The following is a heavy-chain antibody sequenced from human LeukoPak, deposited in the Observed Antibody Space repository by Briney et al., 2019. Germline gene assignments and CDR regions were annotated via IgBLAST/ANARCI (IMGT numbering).Heavy chain of an antibody. D-gene: IGHD3-10*01. CDR1: GFTFSSYA. Sequence: GGSLRLSCAASGFTFSSYAMHWVRQAPGKGLEWVAVISYDGSNKYYADSVKGRFTISRDNSKNTLYLQMNSLRAEDTAVYYCAGGPRVTMIRGGQWHSYMDVWGKGTTVTISS. CDR2: ISYDGSNK. CDR3: AGGPRVTMIRGGQWHSYMDV. V-gene: IGHV3-30*04. J-gene: IGHJ6*03.